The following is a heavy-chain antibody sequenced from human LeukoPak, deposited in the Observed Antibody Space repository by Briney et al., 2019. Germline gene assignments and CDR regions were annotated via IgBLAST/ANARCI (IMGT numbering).Heavy chain of an antibody. D-gene: IGHD2-2*01. V-gene: IGHV4-34*01. CDR2: INHSGST. CDR1: GGSFSGYY. CDR3: ARSRRETYCSSTSCAKYYFDY. Sequence: KPSETLSLTCAVYGGSFSGYYWSWIRQPPGKGLEWIGEINHSGSTNYKPSLKSRVTISVDTSKNQFSLKLSSVTAADTAVYYCARSRRETYCSSTSCAKYYFDYWGQGTLVTVSS. J-gene: IGHJ4*02.